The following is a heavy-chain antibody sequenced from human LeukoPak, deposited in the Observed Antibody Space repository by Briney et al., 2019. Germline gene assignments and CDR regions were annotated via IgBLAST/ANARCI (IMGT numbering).Heavy chain of an antibody. CDR2: ISAYNGNT. D-gene: IGHD3-22*01. CDR1: GYTFTSYD. Sequence: ASVKVSCKASGYTFTSYDISWVRQAPGQGLEWMGWISAYNGNTNYAQKLQGRVTMTTDTSTSTAYMELRSLRSDDTAVYYCARDRYYDSSGYYLDYYYGMDVWGQGTTVTVSS. V-gene: IGHV1-18*01. J-gene: IGHJ6*02. CDR3: ARDRYYDSSGYYLDYYYGMDV.